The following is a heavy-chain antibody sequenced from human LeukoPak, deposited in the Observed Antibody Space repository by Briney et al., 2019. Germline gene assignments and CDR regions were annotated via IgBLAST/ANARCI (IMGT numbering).Heavy chain of an antibody. V-gene: IGHV3-48*03. CDR1: GFTFSTYA. Sequence: PGGSLRLSCSASGFTFSTYAMHWVRQARAKGLEWVSYISSGGTTKYYADSVKGRFTISRDNAKSSLYLHMNSLRAEDTAVYYCARDANPGFDPWGQGTLVTVSS. J-gene: IGHJ5*02. CDR3: ARDANPGFDP. CDR2: ISSGGTTK.